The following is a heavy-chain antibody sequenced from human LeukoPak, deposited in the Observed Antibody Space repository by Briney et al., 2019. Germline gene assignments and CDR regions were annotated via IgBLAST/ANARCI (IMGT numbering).Heavy chain of an antibody. D-gene: IGHD3-22*01. J-gene: IGHJ5*02. CDR1: GFIFSDYY. Sequence: PGGSLRLSCTASGFIFSDYYMSWIRQAPGKGLEWVSYISSSSSTIYYADSVKGRFTISRDNAKNSLYLQMNSLRAEDTAVYYCARDAIYYYDSRTPVVWFDPWGQGTLVTVSS. V-gene: IGHV3-11*04. CDR2: ISSSSSTI. CDR3: ARDAIYYYDSRTPVVWFDP.